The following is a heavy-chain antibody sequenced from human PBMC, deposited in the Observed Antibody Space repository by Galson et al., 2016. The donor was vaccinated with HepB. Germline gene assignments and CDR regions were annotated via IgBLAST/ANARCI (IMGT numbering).Heavy chain of an antibody. J-gene: IGHJ4*02. CDR3: ALPHWDRRTRYYFDF. CDR2: ISGSSGST. D-gene: IGHD7-27*01. V-gene: IGHV3-23*01. Sequence: SLRLSCAASGFTFGNYAMSWVRQAPGKGLQWVSAISGSSGSTYYADSVKGRFTISRDNSKNTLSLQMNSLRADDTAVYYCALPHWDRRTRYYFDFWGQGTLVTVSS. CDR1: GFTFGNYA.